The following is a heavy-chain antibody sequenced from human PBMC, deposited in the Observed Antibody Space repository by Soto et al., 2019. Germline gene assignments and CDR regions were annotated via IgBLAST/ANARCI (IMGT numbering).Heavy chain of an antibody. Sequence: ASVKGSCKVSGYTLTELSMHWVRQAPGKGLEWMGGFDPEDGETIYAQKFQGRVTMTEDTSTDTAYMELSSLRSEDTAVYYCATAAHSGSYRPGAFDIWGQGTMVTVSS. J-gene: IGHJ3*02. D-gene: IGHD3-10*01. CDR1: GYTLTELS. V-gene: IGHV1-24*01. CDR3: ATAAHSGSYRPGAFDI. CDR2: FDPEDGET.